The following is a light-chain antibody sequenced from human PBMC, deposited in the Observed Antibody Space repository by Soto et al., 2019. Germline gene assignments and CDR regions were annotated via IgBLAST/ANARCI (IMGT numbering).Light chain of an antibody. Sequence: DIQMTQTPSTLSASVGDRVTITCRASQTISTWMAWYQQKPGKAPKLLVYDASTLQSGVASRFSGSGSGTEFTPIISGLQPDDSATYYCQQYTNTNTPWMFGQGTKV. CDR2: DAS. V-gene: IGKV1-5*01. CDR3: QQYTNTNTPWM. CDR1: QTISTW. J-gene: IGKJ1*01.